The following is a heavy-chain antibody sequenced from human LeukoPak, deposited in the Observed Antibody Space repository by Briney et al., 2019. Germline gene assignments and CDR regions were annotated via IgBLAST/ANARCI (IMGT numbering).Heavy chain of an antibody. Sequence: SGGSLRLSCAASGFTFSSYWMHWVRQAPGKGLVWVSRINSDGSSTSYADSVKGRFTISRDNAKNTLYLQMNSLRAEDTAVYYCGRYGLGYYYMDVWGKGTTVTVSS. CDR2: INSDGSST. J-gene: IGHJ6*03. D-gene: IGHD6-19*01. CDR1: GFTFSSYW. V-gene: IGHV3-74*01. CDR3: GRYGLGYYYMDV.